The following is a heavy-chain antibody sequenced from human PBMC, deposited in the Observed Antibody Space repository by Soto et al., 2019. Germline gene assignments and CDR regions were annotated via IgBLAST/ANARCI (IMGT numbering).Heavy chain of an antibody. CDR2: ISGSGGST. D-gene: IGHD2-15*01. CDR1: GFTFSRYA. Sequence: EVQLLESGGGLVQPGGSLRLSCAASGFTFSRYAMSWVRQAPGKGLEWVSAISGSGGSTYYADSVKGRFTISRDNSKNTLYLQMNSLRAEDTAVYYCAKSRYCSGGSCYAMDAFDIWGQGTMVTVSS. CDR3: AKSRYCSGGSCYAMDAFDI. J-gene: IGHJ3*02. V-gene: IGHV3-23*01.